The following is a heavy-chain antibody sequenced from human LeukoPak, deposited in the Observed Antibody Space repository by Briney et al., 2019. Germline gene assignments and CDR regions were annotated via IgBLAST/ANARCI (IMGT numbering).Heavy chain of an antibody. CDR3: AKESSGTGAFDM. CDR1: GYSISSGYY. Sequence: ETLSLTCTVSGYSISSGYYWGWIRQPPGKGLEWVPGIKSRGLSTYYADSVKGRFIISRDNSKNTLYLQLNSLRAEDTAIYYCAKESSGTGAFDMWGQGTMLTVSS. J-gene: IGHJ3*02. V-gene: IGHV3-23*01. CDR2: IKSRGLST. D-gene: IGHD1-26*01.